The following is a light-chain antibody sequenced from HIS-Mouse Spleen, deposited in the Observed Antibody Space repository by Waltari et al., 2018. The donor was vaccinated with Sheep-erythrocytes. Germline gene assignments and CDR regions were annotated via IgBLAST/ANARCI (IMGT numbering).Light chain of an antibody. CDR3: QQANSFPPT. CDR2: AAS. V-gene: IGKV1-12*01. CDR1: QGISSW. Sequence: DIQMTQHPSSVSASVGARVTITCRASQGISSWLGWYQQKPGKAPKLLIYAASSLQSGVPSRFSGSGYGTDFTLTISSLQPEDFATYYCQQANSFPPTFGQGTKVEIK. J-gene: IGKJ1*01.